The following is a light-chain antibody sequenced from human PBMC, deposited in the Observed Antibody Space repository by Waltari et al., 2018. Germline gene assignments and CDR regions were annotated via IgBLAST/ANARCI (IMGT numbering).Light chain of an antibody. Sequence: QSVLTQPPSASGTPGQRVTIACSGSSSNIGSRHVTWYQQFPGTTPKLLIHDSNQRPSGVPDRFSGSKSGTSASLAISGLQSEDEADYYCVAWDVSLSGYVFGTGTKVTVL. CDR1: SSNIGSRH. J-gene: IGLJ1*01. V-gene: IGLV1-44*01. CDR2: DSN. CDR3: VAWDVSLSGYV.